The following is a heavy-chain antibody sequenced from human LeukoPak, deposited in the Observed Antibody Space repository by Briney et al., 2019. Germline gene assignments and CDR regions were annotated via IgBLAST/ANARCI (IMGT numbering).Heavy chain of an antibody. V-gene: IGHV3-23*01. D-gene: IGHD1-14*01. J-gene: IGHJ4*02. CDR3: GGDRRYSFDS. Sequence: GGSLRLSCVASGFTFSSYAMGWVRQAPGKGLEWVSSTSGNGEKTFYADSVKGRFTISRDNSKYTVYLQMNSLRVEDTAVCYCGGDRRYSFDSWGQGTLVTVSS. CDR1: GFTFSSYA. CDR2: TSGNGEKT.